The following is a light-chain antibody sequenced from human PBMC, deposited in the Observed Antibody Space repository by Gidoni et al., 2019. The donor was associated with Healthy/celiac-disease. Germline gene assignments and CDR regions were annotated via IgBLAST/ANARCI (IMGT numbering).Light chain of an antibody. CDR1: SSNTGAGYD. CDR3: QSYDSSLSGVV. CDR2: GNS. V-gene: IGLV1-40*01. Sequence: QSELTRPPAVSGARGQRVTISCTGSSSNTGAGYDVHWYQQLPGTAPKLLIYGNSNRPSGVPDRVAGSKSGTSASLAITGLQAEDEADYYCQSYDSSLSGVVFGGGTNLTVL. J-gene: IGLJ2*01.